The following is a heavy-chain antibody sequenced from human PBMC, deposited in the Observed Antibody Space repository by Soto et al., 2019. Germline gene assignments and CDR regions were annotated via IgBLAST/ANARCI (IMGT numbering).Heavy chain of an antibody. V-gene: IGHV4-31*03. CDR1: GGSISSGGYY. Sequence: PSETLSLTCTVSGGSISSGGYYWSWIRQHPGKGLEWIGYIYYSGSTYYNPSLKSRVTISVDTSKNQFSLKLSSVTAADTAVYYCARALGGATAGPYYYYGMDVWGQGTTVTAP. CDR2: IYYSGST. J-gene: IGHJ6*02. D-gene: IGHD1-26*01. CDR3: ARALGGATAGPYYYYGMDV.